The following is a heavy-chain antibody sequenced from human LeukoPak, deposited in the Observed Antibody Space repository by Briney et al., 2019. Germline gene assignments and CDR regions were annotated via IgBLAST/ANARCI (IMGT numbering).Heavy chain of an antibody. V-gene: IGHV3-23*01. CDR2: TSGSGGST. CDR3: AELGITMIGGV. Sequence: GGSLRLSCAASGFTFSSYAMSWVRQAPGKGLEWVSATSGSGGSTYYADSVKGRFTISRDNAKNSLYLQMNSLRAEDTAVYYCAELGITMIGGVWGKGTTVTISS. D-gene: IGHD3-10*02. J-gene: IGHJ6*04. CDR1: GFTFSSYA.